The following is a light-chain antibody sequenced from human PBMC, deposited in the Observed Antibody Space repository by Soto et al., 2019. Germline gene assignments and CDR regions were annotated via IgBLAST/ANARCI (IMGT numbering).Light chain of an antibody. CDR1: QGINNH. Sequence: DIQMTQSPSSLSASVGDRVTITCRASQGINNHLAWFQQKPGEAPKSLIYAATSLQSGVPSKFSGSGSGTEFTLTISSQQPDDFATYYCQQYDNYPLTFGGGTKVEI. V-gene: IGKV1-16*02. CDR3: QQYDNYPLT. J-gene: IGKJ4*01. CDR2: AAT.